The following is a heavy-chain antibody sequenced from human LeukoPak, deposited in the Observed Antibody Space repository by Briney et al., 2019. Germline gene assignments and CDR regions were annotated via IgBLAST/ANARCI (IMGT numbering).Heavy chain of an antibody. CDR3: ARELLYCSSTSCLGYFDP. D-gene: IGHD2-2*01. J-gene: IGHJ5*02. CDR1: GGSISSGSYY. V-gene: IGHV4-61*02. Sequence: PSETLSLTCTASGGSISSGSYYWSWIRQPAGKGLEWIGRIYTSGSTNYNPSLKSRVTISVDTSKNQFSLKLSSVTAADTAVYYCARELLYCSSTSCLGYFDPWGQGTLVTVSS. CDR2: IYTSGST.